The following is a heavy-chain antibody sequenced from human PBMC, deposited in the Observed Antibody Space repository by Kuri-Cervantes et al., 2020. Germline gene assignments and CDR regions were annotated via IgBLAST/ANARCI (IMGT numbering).Heavy chain of an antibody. D-gene: IGHD5-18*01. J-gene: IGHJ4*02. Sequence: GSLRLSCAVYGGSFSGYYWSWIRQPPGKGLEWIGEINHSGSTNYNPSLKSRVTISVDTSKNQFSLKLSSVTAADTVVYYCARGVGIQLWLHWGQGTLVTVSS. V-gene: IGHV4-34*01. CDR3: ARGVGIQLWLH. CDR1: GGSFSGYY. CDR2: INHSGST.